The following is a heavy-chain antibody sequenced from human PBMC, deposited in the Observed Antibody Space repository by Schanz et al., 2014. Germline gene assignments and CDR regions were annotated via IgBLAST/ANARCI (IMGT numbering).Heavy chain of an antibody. Sequence: VQVVQSGGGLVKPGGSLRLSCAASGITFSSHSFNWVRQAPGKGLEWISNITYNGGTIYYADSVKGRFTISRDNTKNSLFLQLNSLRADDTAVYYCARNRGSGGENWYFDLWGRGTLVTVSS. CDR1: GITFSSHS. D-gene: IGHD1-26*01. J-gene: IGHJ2*01. CDR3: ARNRGSGGENWYFDL. CDR2: ITYNGGTI. V-gene: IGHV3-48*04.